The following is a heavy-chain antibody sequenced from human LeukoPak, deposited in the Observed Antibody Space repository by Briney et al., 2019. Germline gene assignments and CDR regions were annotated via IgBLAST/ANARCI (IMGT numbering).Heavy chain of an antibody. D-gene: IGHD1-26*01. CDR1: GFTFSSYG. Sequence: GGSLRLSCAASGFTFSSYGRHWVRQAPGKGLEWVAVISYDGSSKYYADSVKGRFTISRDNPKNTLYLEMNSLRAEDTAVYYCAKEDSGSYYSFDYWGQGTLVTVSS. CDR3: AKEDSGSYYSFDY. J-gene: IGHJ4*02. CDR2: ISYDGSSK. V-gene: IGHV3-30*18.